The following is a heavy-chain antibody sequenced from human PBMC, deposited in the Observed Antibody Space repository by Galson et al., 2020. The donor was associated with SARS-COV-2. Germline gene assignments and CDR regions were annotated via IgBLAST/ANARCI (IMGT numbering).Heavy chain of an antibody. CDR1: GYTLTELS. CDR2: FDPEDGET. D-gene: IGHD6-19*01. CDR3: ASAAAVAGTLHYYYYYGMDV. V-gene: IGHV1-24*01. J-gene: IGHJ6*02. Sequence: ASVKVSCKVSGYTLTELSMHWVRQAPGKGLEWMGGFDPEDGETIYAQKFQGRVTMTEDTSTDTAYMELSSLRSEDTAVYYCASAAAVAGTLHYYYYYGMDVWGQGTTVTVSS.